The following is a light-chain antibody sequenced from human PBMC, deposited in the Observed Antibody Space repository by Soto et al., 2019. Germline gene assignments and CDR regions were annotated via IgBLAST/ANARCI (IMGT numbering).Light chain of an antibody. J-gene: IGKJ5*01. CDR2: AAS. Sequence: DIQMTQSPSSLSASVGDRVTITCRASQSISSYLHWYQQKPGKAPKLLIYAASSLQSGVPSRFSGSGSGTEFTLTITGLQPDDFATYYCQQYESLPLTFGQGTRLEIK. V-gene: IGKV1-39*01. CDR1: QSISSY. CDR3: QQYESLPLT.